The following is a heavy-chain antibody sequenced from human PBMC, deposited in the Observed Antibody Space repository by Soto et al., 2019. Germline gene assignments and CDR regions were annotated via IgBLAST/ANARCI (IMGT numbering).Heavy chain of an antibody. D-gene: IGHD2-8*02. CDR3: ERCKYRWLNAFDI. CDR1: GVSFSGYY. Sequence: QVQLQQWGAGLLKPSETLSLTCAVYGVSFSGYYWSWIRQPPGKGLEWIGEINHSGSTNYNPSLTSRVTISVDTSKNQFSMKLSSVTAADTAVYYCERCKYRWLNAFDIWGQGTMVTGSS. CDR2: INHSGST. J-gene: IGHJ3*02. V-gene: IGHV4-34*01.